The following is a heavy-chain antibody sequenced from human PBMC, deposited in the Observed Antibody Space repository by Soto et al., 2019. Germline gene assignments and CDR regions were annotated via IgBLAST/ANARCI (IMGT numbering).Heavy chain of an antibody. V-gene: IGHV3-21*06. D-gene: IGHD3-22*01. CDR3: ARDLMPNDRGLGDLAY. CDR1: GFTFNKYS. Sequence: PGGSLRLSCAASGFTFNKYSINWVRQAPGKGLEWVSSITSKTGDQYYADSVKGRFIISRDNTKNSLSLQVTSLRDEDTAVYYCARDLMPNDRGLGDLAYWGQGTLVTVSS. J-gene: IGHJ4*02. CDR2: ITSKTGDQ.